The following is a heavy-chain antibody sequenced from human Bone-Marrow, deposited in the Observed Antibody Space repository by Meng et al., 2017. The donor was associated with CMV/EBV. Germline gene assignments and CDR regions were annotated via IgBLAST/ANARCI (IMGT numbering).Heavy chain of an antibody. J-gene: IGHJ5*02. CDR1: GFTFSSYA. D-gene: IGHD2-15*01. V-gene: IGHV3-23*01. Sequence: GGSLRLSCAASGFTFSSYAMSWVRQAPGKGLEWVSAISGSGGSTYYADSVKGRFTITRDNSKNTLYLQMNSRRAEDTAVYYFANVVVAAKLRWWVDPWGQGTLVTVSS. CDR2: ISGSGGST. CDR3: ANVVVAAKLRWWVDP.